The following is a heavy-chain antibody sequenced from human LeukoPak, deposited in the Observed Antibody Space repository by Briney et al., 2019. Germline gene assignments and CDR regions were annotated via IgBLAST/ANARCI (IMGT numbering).Heavy chain of an antibody. Sequence: GGSLRLSCVASGFTFSNSWMNWVRQTPGRGLEWVANIKPDGRQKYYVDSVKGRFTISRDNAKNSLYLQMNSLRAEDTALYYCARDLTYSSSPPGWYFDLWGRGALVTVSS. CDR3: ARDLTYSSSPPGWYFDL. CDR2: IKPDGRQK. V-gene: IGHV3-7*01. CDR1: GFTFSNSW. D-gene: IGHD6-6*01. J-gene: IGHJ2*01.